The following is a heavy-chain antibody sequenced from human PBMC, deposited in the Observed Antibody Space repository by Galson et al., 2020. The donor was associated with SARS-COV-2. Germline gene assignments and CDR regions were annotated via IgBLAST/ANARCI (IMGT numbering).Heavy chain of an antibody. D-gene: IGHD2-8*01. CDR3: AKSGYCTNGVCYSGFDL. J-gene: IGHJ2*01. Sequence: ASVKVSCKASGYTFTSYGISWVRQAPGQGLEWMGWISAYNGNTNYAQKLQGRVTMTTDTSTSTAYMELRSLRSDDTAVYYCAKSGYCTNGVCYSGFDLWGRGTLVTVSS. V-gene: IGHV1-18*04. CDR1: GYTFTSYG. CDR2: ISAYNGNT.